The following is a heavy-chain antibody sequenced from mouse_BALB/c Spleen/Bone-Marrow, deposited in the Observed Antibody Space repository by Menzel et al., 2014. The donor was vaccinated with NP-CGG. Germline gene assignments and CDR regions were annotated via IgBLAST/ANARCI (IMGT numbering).Heavy chain of an antibody. V-gene: IGHV1S81*02. CDR1: GYTFTGYW. J-gene: IGHJ4*01. CDR2: INPSNGRT. Sequence: QVQLQQPGAELVKPGASVKLSCKASGYTFTGYWMHWVKRRPGQGLEWIGEINPSNGRTNYNEKFKSMATLTVDKSSSTAYMQLSSLTSEHSAVFYCAILICGSIYIVDFWGRETSVRLL. CDR3: AILICGSIYIVDF. D-gene: IGHD1-1*01.